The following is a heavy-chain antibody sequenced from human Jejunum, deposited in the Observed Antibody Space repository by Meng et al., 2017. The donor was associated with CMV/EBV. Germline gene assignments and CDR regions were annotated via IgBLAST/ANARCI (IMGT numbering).Heavy chain of an antibody. J-gene: IGHJ6*02. D-gene: IGHD3-3*02. CDR3: ARDLAGIDRVYYYYGLDV. CDR1: VDTKH. V-gene: IGHV3-53*01. CDR2: LYRGDST. Sequence: VDTKHMNWGRQAPGKGLEWVAVLYRGDSTYYANSVQDRFTISRDNSKNTLLLQMNSLRAEDTAVYYCARDLAGIDRVYYYYGLDVWGQGITVTVSS.